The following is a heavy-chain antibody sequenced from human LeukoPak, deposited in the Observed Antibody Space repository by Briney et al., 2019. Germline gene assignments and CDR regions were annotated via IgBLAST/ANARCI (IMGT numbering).Heavy chain of an antibody. CDR3: AKTLTAVAATGGFDY. D-gene: IGHD2-15*01. J-gene: IGHJ4*02. CDR2: ISGSGGRT. Sequence: GGSLILSCAASGFTFSIYAMTWVRQGPGKGLEWVSAISGSGGRTYYTDSVKGRFTISRDNSKNTLYLQMNSLRAEDTAVYYCAKTLTAVAATGGFDYWGQGTLVTVSS. CDR1: GFTFSIYA. V-gene: IGHV3-23*01.